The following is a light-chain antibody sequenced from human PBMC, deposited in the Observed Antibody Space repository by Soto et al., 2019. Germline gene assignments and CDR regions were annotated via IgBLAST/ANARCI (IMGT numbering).Light chain of an antibody. CDR3: QQYHSSWT. CDR1: HSITRG. V-gene: IGKV1-5*01. J-gene: IGKJ1*01. CDR2: DAS. Sequence: DIQMTQSPSTLSASVGDRVTITCRASHSITRGLAWYQQKPGKAPKLLIFDASSLQSGVPSRFRGSGSGTEFTLTISSLQPGDFATYYCQQYHSSWTFGQGTKVEMK.